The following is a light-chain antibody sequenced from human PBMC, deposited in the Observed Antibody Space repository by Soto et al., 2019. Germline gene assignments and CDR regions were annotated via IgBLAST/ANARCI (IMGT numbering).Light chain of an antibody. CDR1: QRVSSD. Sequence: EIVMTQSPATLSVSPGERATLSCRASQRVSSDLAWYQQKPGQAPRLLIYGASTRATGIPDRFSGSGSGTDFTLTISRLEPEDSAVYYCQQYGVSQWTFGQGTKVDIK. J-gene: IGKJ1*01. V-gene: IGKV3-20*01. CDR3: QQYGVSQWT. CDR2: GAS.